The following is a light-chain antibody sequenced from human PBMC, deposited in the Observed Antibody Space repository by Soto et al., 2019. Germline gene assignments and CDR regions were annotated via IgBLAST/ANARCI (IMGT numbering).Light chain of an antibody. V-gene: IGKV1-9*01. Sequence: DIQLTQSPSFLSASVGDRLTITCRASQGISTYLALYQQKPGKAPEVLIYGASTLQSGVPSRFSGSGSGTEFPLTISSLQPEDFATDYCQHLYIVPLIFGPGTKVDIK. CDR2: GAS. CDR1: QGISTY. J-gene: IGKJ3*01. CDR3: QHLYIVPLI.